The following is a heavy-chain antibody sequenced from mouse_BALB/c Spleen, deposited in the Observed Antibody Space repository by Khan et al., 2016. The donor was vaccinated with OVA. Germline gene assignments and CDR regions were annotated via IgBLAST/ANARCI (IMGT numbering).Heavy chain of an antibody. J-gene: IGHJ4*01. CDR3: ARQPYYHYNIMDY. CDR1: GFSLTNYG. D-gene: IGHD2-10*01. Sequence: QVQLKQSGPGLAAPSQSLSITCTISGFSLTNYGVHWVRQSPGKGLEWLVVIWRGGSTTYNSALKSRLTISKENSKSQVFLKMNSLQTDDTAVYFCARQPYYHYNIMDYWGQGTSVTVSS. V-gene: IGHV2-6-1*01. CDR2: IWRGGST.